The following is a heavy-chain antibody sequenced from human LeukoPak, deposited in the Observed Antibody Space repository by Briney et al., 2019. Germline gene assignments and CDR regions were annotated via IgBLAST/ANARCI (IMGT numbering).Heavy chain of an antibody. D-gene: IGHD3-9*01. CDR3: ARGPLLRYFDWFFDY. J-gene: IGHJ4*02. CDR1: GGTFSSYA. Sequence: ASVKVSCKASGGTFSSYAISWVRQAPGQGLEWMGGIIPIFGTANYAQKFQGGVTITADESTSTAYMELSSLRSEDTAVYYCARGPLLRYFDWFFDYWGQGTLVTVSS. CDR2: IIPIFGTA. V-gene: IGHV1-69*13.